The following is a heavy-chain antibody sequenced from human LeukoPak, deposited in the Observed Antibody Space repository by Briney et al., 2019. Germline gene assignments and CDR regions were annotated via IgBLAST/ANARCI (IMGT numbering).Heavy chain of an antibody. CDR2: IRTSGST. CDR3: ARPHSSTDFYAFDI. D-gene: IGHD2-2*01. CDR1: GGSISDYY. J-gene: IGHJ3*02. Sequence: SETLSLTCTVSGGSISDYYWSWLRQPPGTGLEWTGYIRTSGSTNYSPSLASRVTMSVDTSKNQISLKLRSVTAADTAVYYCARPHSSTDFYAFDIWGQGTMVTVSS. V-gene: IGHV4-4*09.